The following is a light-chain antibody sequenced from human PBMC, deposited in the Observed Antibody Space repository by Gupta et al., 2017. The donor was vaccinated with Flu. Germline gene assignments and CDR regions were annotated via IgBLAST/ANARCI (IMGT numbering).Light chain of an antibody. Sequence: HSALTQPASLSESPGQSITISCTGTNSDVGAYNFVSWYQQHPGKAPKLILYEVSNRPSGISYRFSGSKSGNTASLTISGLQPDDEADYYCSSFTTAKTYVFGTGTKVTVL. CDR3: SSFTTAKTYV. CDR2: EVS. J-gene: IGLJ1*01. V-gene: IGLV2-14*01. CDR1: NSDVGAYNF.